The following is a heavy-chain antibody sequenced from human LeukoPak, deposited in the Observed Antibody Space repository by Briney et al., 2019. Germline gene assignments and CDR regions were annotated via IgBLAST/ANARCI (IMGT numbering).Heavy chain of an antibody. CDR1: GGSISRYY. CDR2: VYYSGST. D-gene: IGHD3-22*01. J-gene: IGHJ4*02. V-gene: IGHV4-59*08. Sequence: SETLSLTCSVTGGSISRYYWGWIRQPPGKGLEWIGYVYYSGSTNYNPSLKSRVTISVDTSKNQFSLKLSSVTAADTAVYYCARVVGYYYDSSGYFFDYWGQGTLVTVSS. CDR3: ARVVGYYYDSSGYFFDY.